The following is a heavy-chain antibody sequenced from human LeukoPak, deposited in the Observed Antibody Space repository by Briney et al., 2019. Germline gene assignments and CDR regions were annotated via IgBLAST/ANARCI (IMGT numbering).Heavy chain of an antibody. Sequence: GSSVTVSCKASGGTFSNYAISWVRQAPGKGLEWMGRIVPILGVTDYAQKFQGRVTITAHKSTSTAYMELSSLRSEDTAVYYCARDGDSSGWFYPANWFDPWGQGTLVTVSS. CDR1: GGTFSNYA. CDR3: ARDGDSSGWFYPANWFDP. CDR2: IVPILGVT. J-gene: IGHJ5*02. D-gene: IGHD6-19*01. V-gene: IGHV1-69*04.